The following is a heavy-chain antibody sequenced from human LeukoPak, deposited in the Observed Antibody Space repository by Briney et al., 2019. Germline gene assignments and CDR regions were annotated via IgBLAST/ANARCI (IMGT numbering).Heavy chain of an antibody. Sequence: PGGSLRLSCAASGFTFSSYAMSWVRQAPGKGLEWVSAISGSGGSTYYADSVKGRFTISRDNSKNTLYLQMNSLRAEDTAVYYCARVSQQLVEALDYWGQGTLVTVSS. D-gene: IGHD6-13*01. CDR1: GFTFSSYA. V-gene: IGHV3-23*01. CDR3: ARVSQQLVEALDY. J-gene: IGHJ4*02. CDR2: ISGSGGST.